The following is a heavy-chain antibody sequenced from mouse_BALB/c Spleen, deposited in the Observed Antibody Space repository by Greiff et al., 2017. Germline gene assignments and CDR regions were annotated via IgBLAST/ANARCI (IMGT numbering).Heavy chain of an antibody. CDR3: ARERGYDGYPDY. Sequence: EVMLVESGGGLVQPGGSRKLSCAASGFTFSSFGMHWVRQAPEKGLEWVAYISSGSSTIYYADTVKGRFTISRDNPKNTLFLQMTSLRSEDTAMYYCARERGYDGYPDYWGQGTTLTVSS. D-gene: IGHD2-3*01. CDR1: GFTFSSFG. CDR2: ISSGSSTI. J-gene: IGHJ2*01. V-gene: IGHV5-17*02.